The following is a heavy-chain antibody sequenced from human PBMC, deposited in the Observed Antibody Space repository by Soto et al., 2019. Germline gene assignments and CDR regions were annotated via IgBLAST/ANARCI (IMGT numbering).Heavy chain of an antibody. V-gene: IGHV4-39*01. Sequence: LWSRVTISEDTSKNQFSLKLSSVTAADTAVYYCARHSGAGAGLLDYWGQGTLVTVSS. D-gene: IGHD6-19*01. J-gene: IGHJ4*02. CDR3: ARHSGAGAGLLDY.